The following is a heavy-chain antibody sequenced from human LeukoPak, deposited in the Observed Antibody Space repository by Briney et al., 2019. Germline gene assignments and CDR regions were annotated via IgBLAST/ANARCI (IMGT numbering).Heavy chain of an antibody. CDR1: GGSISSYY. J-gene: IGHJ6*04. V-gene: IGHV4-59*01. Sequence: SETLSLTCTVSGGSISSYYWSWIRQPPGKGLEWIGYIYYSGSTDYNPSLKSRVTISVDTSKNQFSLKLSSVTAADTAVYYCARMSCYYGMDVWGKGTTVTVSS. CDR2: IYYSGST. CDR3: ARMSCYYGMDV.